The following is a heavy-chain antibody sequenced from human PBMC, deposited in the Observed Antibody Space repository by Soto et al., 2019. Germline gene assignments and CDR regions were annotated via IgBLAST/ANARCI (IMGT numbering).Heavy chain of an antibody. D-gene: IGHD3-22*01. V-gene: IGHV4-31*03. Sequence: QVQLQESGPGQVKPSQTLSLTCTVSGGSISSDGYYWSWVRQHPGKGLEWIGYIYYSGSTYYNPSLKSRVTISLDTSKNQFSLRLNSVSDADTAVYYCARTSHSSTYYPIDYWGQGTLVTVSS. CDR1: GGSISSDGYY. CDR3: ARTSHSSTYYPIDY. J-gene: IGHJ4*02. CDR2: IYYSGST.